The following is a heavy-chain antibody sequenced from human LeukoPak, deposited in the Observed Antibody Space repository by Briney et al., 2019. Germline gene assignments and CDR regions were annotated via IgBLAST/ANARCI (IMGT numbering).Heavy chain of an antibody. Sequence: PGGSLRLSCAASGFTFSSYSMNWVRQAPGKGLEWVSSISSSSSYIYYADSVKGRFTISRDNAKNSLYLQMNSLRAEDTAVYYCARDRRDSSSWYPGGKNFQHWGQGTLVTVSS. D-gene: IGHD6-13*01. V-gene: IGHV3-21*01. J-gene: IGHJ1*01. CDR2: ISSSSSYI. CDR3: ARDRRDSSSWYPGGKNFQH. CDR1: GFTFSSYS.